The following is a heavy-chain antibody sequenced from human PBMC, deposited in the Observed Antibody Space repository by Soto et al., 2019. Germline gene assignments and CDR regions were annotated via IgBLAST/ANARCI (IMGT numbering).Heavy chain of an antibody. CDR3: ARDQVPEWRGGLYYYYYYGMDV. CDR2: ISSSSSYI. V-gene: IGHV3-21*01. J-gene: IGHJ6*02. CDR1: GFTFSSYS. D-gene: IGHD3-3*01. Sequence: EVQLVESGGGLVKPGGSLRLSCAASGFTFSSYSMNWVRQAPGKGLEWVSSISSSSSYIYYADSVKGRFTISRDNAKNSLYLQMNSLRAEDTAVYYCARDQVPEWRGGLYYYYYYGMDVWGQGTTVTVSS.